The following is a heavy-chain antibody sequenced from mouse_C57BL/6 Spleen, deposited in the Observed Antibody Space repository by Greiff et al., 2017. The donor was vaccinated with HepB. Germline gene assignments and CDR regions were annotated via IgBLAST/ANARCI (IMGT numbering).Heavy chain of an antibody. J-gene: IGHJ3*01. Sequence: EVKLMESGGGLVKPGGSLKLSCAASGFTFSSYTVSWVRQTPEKRLEWVATISGGGGNTYYPDSVKGRFTISRDNAKNTLYLQMSSLRSEDTALYYCASSGTMVTRAFAYWGQGTLVTVSA. CDR3: ASSGTMVTRAFAY. CDR2: ISGGGGNT. CDR1: GFTFSSYT. D-gene: IGHD1-1*02. V-gene: IGHV5-9*01.